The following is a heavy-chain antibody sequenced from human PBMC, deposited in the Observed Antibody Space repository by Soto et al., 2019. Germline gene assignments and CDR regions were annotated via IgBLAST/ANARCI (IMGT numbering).Heavy chain of an antibody. J-gene: IGHJ4*02. D-gene: IGHD6-13*01. Sequence: PSETLSLTCTVSGGSISSYYWSWIRQPPGKELEWIGYIYYSGSTNYNPSLKSRVTISVDTSKNQFSLKLSSVTAADTAVYYCARSQEEESSWYPPGPFDYWGQGTLVTVSS. V-gene: IGHV4-59*08. CDR2: IYYSGST. CDR3: ARSQEEESSWYPPGPFDY. CDR1: GGSISSYY.